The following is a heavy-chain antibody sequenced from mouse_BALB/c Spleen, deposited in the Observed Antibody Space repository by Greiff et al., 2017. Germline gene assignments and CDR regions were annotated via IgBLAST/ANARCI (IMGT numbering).Heavy chain of an antibody. J-gene: IGHJ4*01. Sequence: EVQLVESGGGLVQPGGSRKLSCAASGFTFSSFGMHWVRQAPEKGLEWVAYISSGSSTIYYADTVKGRFTISRDNPKNTQFLQMTSLRSEDTAMYCCARDAGYSCAMDYWGQGTSVTVSS. V-gene: IGHV5-17*02. CDR3: ARDAGYSCAMDY. CDR2: ISSGSSTI. CDR1: GFTFSSFG. D-gene: IGHD2-3*01.